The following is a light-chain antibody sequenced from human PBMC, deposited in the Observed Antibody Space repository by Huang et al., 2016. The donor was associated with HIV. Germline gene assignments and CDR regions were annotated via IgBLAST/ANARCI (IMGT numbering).Light chain of an antibody. V-gene: IGKV3-15*01. CDR3: QQYNSWPPLFT. Sequence: EVLLTQSPATLSVSPGERATLSCRASQSVSTNLDWYQQKPGQVPRLLSYGASTRATGVPARFSGSGSGTEFTLTISSLQSEDSAVYYCQQYNSWPPLFTFGPGTKVDIK. CDR1: QSVSTN. CDR2: GAS. J-gene: IGKJ3*01.